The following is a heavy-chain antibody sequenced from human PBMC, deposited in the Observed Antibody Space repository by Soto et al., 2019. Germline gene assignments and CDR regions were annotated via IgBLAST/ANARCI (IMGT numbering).Heavy chain of an antibody. CDR1: GYTFTGYY. CDR3: ARGYSGSARRHRYGMDV. V-gene: IGHV1-46*01. CDR2: INPSGGST. J-gene: IGHJ6*02. Sequence: ASVKVSCKASGYTFTGYYMHWVRQAPGQGLEWMGIINPSGGSTSYAQKFQGRVTMTRDTSTSTVYMELSSLRSEDTAVYYCARGYSGSARRHRYGMDVWGQGTTVTVSS. D-gene: IGHD1-26*01.